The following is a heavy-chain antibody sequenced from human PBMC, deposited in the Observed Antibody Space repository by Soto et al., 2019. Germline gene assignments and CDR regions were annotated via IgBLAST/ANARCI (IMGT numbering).Heavy chain of an antibody. V-gene: IGHV4-59*08. J-gene: IGHJ3*02. CDR1: GASISSYS. Sequence: SETLSLTCTVSGASISSYSWSWVRQPPGKGLEWIGYIYYSGSTNFNPSLKSRITISVDTSKNQFSLKLSSVTAADTAVYYCARGERYDAFDIWGQGTMVTVS. D-gene: IGHD4-17*01. CDR3: ARGERYDAFDI. CDR2: IYYSGST.